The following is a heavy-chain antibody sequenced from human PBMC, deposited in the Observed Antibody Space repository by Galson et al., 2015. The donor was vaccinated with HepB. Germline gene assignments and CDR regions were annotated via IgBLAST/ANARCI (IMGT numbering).Heavy chain of an antibody. Sequence: SVKVSCKASGYTFTSFGITWVRQAPGQGLEWMGWISVYNGHANYAQELQDRVSTTTDTSTNTAYMELRSLNSDDTAVYFCARGDLYCSSTSCYPDAFDIWGQGTVVTVSS. D-gene: IGHD2-2*01. V-gene: IGHV1-18*01. CDR2: ISVYNGHA. J-gene: IGHJ3*02. CDR1: GYTFTSFG. CDR3: ARGDLYCSSTSCYPDAFDI.